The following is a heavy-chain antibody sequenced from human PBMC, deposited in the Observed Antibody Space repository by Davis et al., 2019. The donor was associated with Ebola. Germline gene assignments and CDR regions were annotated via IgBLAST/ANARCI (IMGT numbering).Heavy chain of an antibody. D-gene: IGHD3-22*01. CDR3: AREGGRYYDSSGYVFDI. J-gene: IGHJ3*02. CDR2: INPITGGT. CDR1: GHRFTSYY. V-gene: IGHV1-46*01. Sequence: ASVKVSCKASGHRFTSYYMHWVRQAPGQGLEWMGIINPITGGTSYAQNFQVRVNMTRDTPTSTVYMELSSLRSEDTAVYYCAREGGRYYDSSGYVFDIWGQGTMVKVSS.